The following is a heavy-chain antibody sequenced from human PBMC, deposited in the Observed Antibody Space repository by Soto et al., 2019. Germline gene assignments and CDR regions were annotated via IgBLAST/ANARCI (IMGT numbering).Heavy chain of an antibody. J-gene: IGHJ4*02. V-gene: IGHV3-33*01. CDR3: ARDSSHYDILTGYPDY. Sequence: PGGSLRLSCAASGFTFSSYGMHWVRQAPGKGLEWVAVIWYDGSNKYYADSVKGRFTISRDNSKNTLYLQMNSLRAEDTAVYYCARDSSHYDILTGYPDYWGQGTLVTVSS. CDR1: GFTFSSYG. D-gene: IGHD3-9*01. CDR2: IWYDGSNK.